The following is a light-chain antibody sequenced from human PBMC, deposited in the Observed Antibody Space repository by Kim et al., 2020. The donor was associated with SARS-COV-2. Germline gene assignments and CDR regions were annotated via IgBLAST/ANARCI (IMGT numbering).Light chain of an antibody. V-gene: IGKV1-39*01. CDR3: QQSYSTPWT. J-gene: IGKJ1*01. Sequence: ASVGDRVTITCRASQSISSYLNWYQQKPGKAPKLLIYAASRLQSGVPSRFRGSGSGTDFTLTISSLQPEDFATYYCQQSYSTPWTFGQGTKVDIK. CDR1: QSISSY. CDR2: AAS.